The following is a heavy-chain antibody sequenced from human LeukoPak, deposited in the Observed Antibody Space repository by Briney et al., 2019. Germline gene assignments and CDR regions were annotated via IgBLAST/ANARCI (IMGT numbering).Heavy chain of an antibody. D-gene: IGHD2-2*02. CDR1: GFTFNSYA. CDR3: ARADCSSSSCYTVSY. Sequence: RTGGSLRLSCAASGFTFNSYAMQWVRQAPGKGLEYVSGISSDGGSTYYANSVKGRFIISRDNSKNTVYLQMGSLRAEDMAVYYCARADCSSSSCYTVSYWGQGTLVTVSS. CDR2: ISSDGGST. J-gene: IGHJ4*02. V-gene: IGHV3-64*01.